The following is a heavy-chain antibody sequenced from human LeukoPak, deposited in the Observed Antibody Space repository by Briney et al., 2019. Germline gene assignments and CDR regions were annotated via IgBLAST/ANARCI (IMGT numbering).Heavy chain of an antibody. J-gene: IGHJ3*01. Sequence: GESLRLSCAASGFTFSSYGMHWVRQAPGKGLEWVAVISYDGSNKYYADSVKGRFTISRDNSKNTLYLQMNSLRAEDTAVYYCAKEMADIVVVVAAFFDYWGQGTMVTVSS. CDR1: GFTFSSYG. CDR3: AKEMADIVVVVAAFFDY. CDR2: ISYDGSNK. D-gene: IGHD2-15*01. V-gene: IGHV3-30*18.